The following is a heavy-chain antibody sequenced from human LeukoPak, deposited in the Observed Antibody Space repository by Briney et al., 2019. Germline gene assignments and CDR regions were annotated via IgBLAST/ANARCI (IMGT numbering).Heavy chain of an antibody. J-gene: IGHJ6*02. V-gene: IGHV4-39*01. CDR2: IYYSGST. CDR3: ARVSYYYYYGMDV. Sequence: SETLSLTCTVSGGSISSSSYYWGWIRQPPGKGLEWIGSIYYSGSTYYNPSLKSRVTISVDTSENQFSLKLSSVTAADTAVYYCARVSYYYYYGMDVWGQGTTVTVSS. CDR1: GGSISSSSYY.